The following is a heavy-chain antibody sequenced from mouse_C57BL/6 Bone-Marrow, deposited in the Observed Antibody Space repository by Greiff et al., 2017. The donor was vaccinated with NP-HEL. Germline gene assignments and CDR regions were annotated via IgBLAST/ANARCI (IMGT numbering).Heavy chain of an antibody. J-gene: IGHJ3*01. Sequence: QVQLQQPGTELVKPGASVKLSCKASGYTFTSYWMHWVKQRPGQGLEWIGNINPSNGGTNYNEKFKSKATLTVDTSSSTAYMQLSSLTSEDSAVYYCARSPGQLRPWFAYWGQGTLVTVSA. CDR3: ARSPGQLRPWFAY. V-gene: IGHV1-53*01. D-gene: IGHD3-2*02. CDR2: INPSNGGT. CDR1: GYTFTSYW.